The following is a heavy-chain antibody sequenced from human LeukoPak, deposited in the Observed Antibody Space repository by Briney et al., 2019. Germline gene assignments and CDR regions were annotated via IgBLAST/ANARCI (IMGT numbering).Heavy chain of an antibody. J-gene: IGHJ6*03. CDR1: GYTFTGYY. V-gene: IGHV1-2*06. Sequence: ASVKVSCKASGYTFTGYYMHWVRQAPGQGLEWMGRINPNSGGTNYAQKFQGRVTMTRDTSISTAYMELSRLRSDDTAVYYCARDALAAAGLYCYYYYYMDVWGKGTTVTVSS. CDR2: INPNSGGT. D-gene: IGHD6-13*01. CDR3: ARDALAAAGLYCYYYYYMDV.